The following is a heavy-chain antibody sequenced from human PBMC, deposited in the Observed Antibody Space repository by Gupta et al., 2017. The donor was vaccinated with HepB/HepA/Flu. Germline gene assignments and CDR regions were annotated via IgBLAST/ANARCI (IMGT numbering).Heavy chain of an antibody. J-gene: IGHJ4*02. D-gene: IGHD3-3*01. CDR3: ARRIGGLSDS. CDR2: FPPSGST. V-gene: IGHV4-34*01. Sequence: QVRLHQWGDGLLTLSETLSLTCGVYGPSLRGYFWILIRQSPGQRLQWIGQFPPSGSTNSNPSLESRVTTSIVTSQNNFSLRLNDPAAADTAVYYCARRIGGLSDSWGQGTLVVVSS. CDR1: GPSLRGYF.